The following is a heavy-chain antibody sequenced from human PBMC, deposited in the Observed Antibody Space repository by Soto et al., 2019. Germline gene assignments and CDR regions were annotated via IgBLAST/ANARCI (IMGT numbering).Heavy chain of an antibody. V-gene: IGHV1-3*01. CDR1: GYTFTSYA. CDR2: INAGNGNT. CDR3: AREMTEGYYYYYYYMDV. Sequence: ASVKVSCKASGYTFTSYAMHWVRQAPGQRFEWMGWINAGNGNTKYSQKFQGRVTITRDTSASTAYMELSSLRSEDTAVYYCAREMTEGYYYYYYYMDVWGNGTTVTVSS. J-gene: IGHJ6*03.